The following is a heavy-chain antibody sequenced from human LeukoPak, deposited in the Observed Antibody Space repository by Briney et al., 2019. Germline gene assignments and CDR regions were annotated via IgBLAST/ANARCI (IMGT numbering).Heavy chain of an antibody. CDR3: ARDSGRLTQYYFEY. J-gene: IGHJ4*02. CDR2: ISGSSSTI. CDR1: GFTFSSYS. D-gene: IGHD5-24*01. Sequence: GGSLRLSCAASGFTFSSYSMNWVRQAPGKRLEWVSYISGSSSTIYYADSVKGRFTISRDNAKNSLYLQMNSLRDEDTAVYYCARDSGRLTQYYFEYWGQGTLVTVSS. V-gene: IGHV3-48*02.